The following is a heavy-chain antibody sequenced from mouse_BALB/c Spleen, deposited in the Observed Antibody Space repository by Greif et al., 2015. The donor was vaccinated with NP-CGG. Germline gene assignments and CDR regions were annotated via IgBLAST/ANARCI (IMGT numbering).Heavy chain of an antibody. CDR3: ARWDWYFDV. CDR2: IGPANGNT. J-gene: IGHJ1*01. CDR1: GFNIKDTY. Sequence: DVKLQESGAELVKPGASVKLSCTASGFNIKDTYMHWVKQRPEQGLEWIGRIGPANGNTKYDPKFQGKATITADTSSNTAYLQLSSLTPEDTAVYYCARWDWYFDVWGAGTTVTVSS. V-gene: IGHV14-3*02.